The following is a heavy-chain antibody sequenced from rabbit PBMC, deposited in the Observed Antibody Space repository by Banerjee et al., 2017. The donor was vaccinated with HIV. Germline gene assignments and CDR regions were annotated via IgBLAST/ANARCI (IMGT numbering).Heavy chain of an antibody. V-gene: IGHV1S40*01. CDR1: GFGFSSNT. CDR2: IFIDGSGST. J-gene: IGHJ4*01. Sequence: QSLEESGGDPVKPGASLTLTCTASGFGFSSNTMCWVRQAPGKGLEWIACIFIDGSGSTYYASWAKGRFTISKTSSTTVTLQMTSLTAADTATYFCVSYDDYGDRNLWGQGTLVTVS. D-gene: IGHD2-1*01. CDR3: VSYDDYGDRNL.